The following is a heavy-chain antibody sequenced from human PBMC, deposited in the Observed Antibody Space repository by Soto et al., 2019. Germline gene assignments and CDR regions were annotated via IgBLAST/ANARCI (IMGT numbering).Heavy chain of an antibody. CDR2: ISLYSDGT. CDR3: ARVVPGAGDWFGA. CDR1: VYIFSYYG. J-gene: IGHJ5*02. Sequence: ASVQVSFKSSVYIFSYYGITWLRQAPGPALEWLGGISLYSDGTNYEQTFPGRGWMTIDTSTTTAYMELRSMRFDDTAVYYCARVVPGAGDWFGAWGQGTLVTVSS. D-gene: IGHD2-2*01. V-gene: IGHV1-18*01.